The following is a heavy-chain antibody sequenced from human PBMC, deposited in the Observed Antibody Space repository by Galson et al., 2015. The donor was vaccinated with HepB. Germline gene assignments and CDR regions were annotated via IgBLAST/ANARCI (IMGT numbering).Heavy chain of an antibody. J-gene: IGHJ4*02. CDR2: TYYGSKWYN. CDR3: ARNPLEGTIFDS. D-gene: IGHD1-14*01. V-gene: IGHV6-1*01. CDR1: GDSVSSDTAA. Sequence: CAISGDSVSSDTAAWNWIRQSPSRGLEWLGRTYYGSKWYNDYPVSVKGRITVNPDTSKNQFSLQLNSVTPEDTAVYYCARNPLEGTIFDSWGQGTLVTVSS.